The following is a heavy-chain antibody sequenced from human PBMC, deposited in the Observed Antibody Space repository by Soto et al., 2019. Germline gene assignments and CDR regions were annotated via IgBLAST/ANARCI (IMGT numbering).Heavy chain of an antibody. Sequence: QLQMQESGSGLVKPSQTLSITCTVSGGAISRGDYSWTCRLQPPAKGLEVIGYISRTGSTYYNPSLKSRVTLSVDGSKIAFSLELSSFTASDSAIWYCARESVSRSPDWYFNVWGRGTLGTVST. CDR2: ISRTGST. D-gene: IGHD1-26*01. CDR3: ARESVSRSPDWYFNV. J-gene: IGHJ2*01. V-gene: IGHV4-30-2*01. CDR1: GGAISRGDYS.